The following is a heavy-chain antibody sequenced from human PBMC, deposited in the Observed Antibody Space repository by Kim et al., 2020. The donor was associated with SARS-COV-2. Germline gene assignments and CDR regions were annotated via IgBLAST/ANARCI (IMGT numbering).Heavy chain of an antibody. J-gene: IGHJ3*02. Sequence: GGSLRLSCAASGFTVSSNYMSWVRQAPGKGLEWVSVIYSGGSTYYADSVKGRFTISRDNSKNTLYLQMNSLRAEDTAVYYCARDFGQGLWYAFDIWGQGTMVTVSS. CDR1: GFTVSSNY. CDR2: IYSGGST. D-gene: IGHD3-10*01. V-gene: IGHV3-66*01. CDR3: ARDFGQGLWYAFDI.